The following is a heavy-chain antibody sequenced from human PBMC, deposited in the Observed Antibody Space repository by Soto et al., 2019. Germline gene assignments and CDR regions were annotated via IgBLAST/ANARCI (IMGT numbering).Heavy chain of an antibody. CDR3: AKDGGRGDDYYYYAMEV. D-gene: IGHD1-26*01. CDR1: GGTFSSHT. CDR2: IIPILGIT. J-gene: IGHJ6*02. V-gene: IGHV1-69*08. Sequence: QVQLVQSGAEVKKPGSSVKISCKASGGTFSSHTINWVRQAPGQGLEWMGRIIPILGITNYAQRFQGRVKIIADKLTITAYMELSSLRSEDTAVYYCAKDGGRGDDYYYYAMEVWGQGTTVTVSS.